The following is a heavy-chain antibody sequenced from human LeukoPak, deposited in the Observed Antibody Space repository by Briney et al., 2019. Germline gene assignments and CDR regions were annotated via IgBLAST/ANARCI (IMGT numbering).Heavy chain of an antibody. V-gene: IGHV1-2*02. CDR1: GYTFTGYY. D-gene: IGHD3-10*01. Sequence: ASVKVSCKASGYTFTGYYMHWVRQAPGQGLEWMGWINPNSGGTNYAQKFQGRVTMTRDTSISTAYMELSRLRSDDTAVYYCARDFGPEYYGSGSKTDDYWRQGTLVTVSS. CDR2: INPNSGGT. CDR3: ARDFGPEYYGSGSKTDDY. J-gene: IGHJ4*02.